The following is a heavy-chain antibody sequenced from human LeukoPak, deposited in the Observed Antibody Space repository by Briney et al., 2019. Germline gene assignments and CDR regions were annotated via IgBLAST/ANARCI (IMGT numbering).Heavy chain of an antibody. CDR1: GYTFTSYD. Sequence: ASVKVSCEASGYTFTSYDINWVRQATGQGLEWMGWMNPNSGNTGYAQKFQGRVTMTRNTSISTAYMELSSLRSEDTAVYYCARVTLRLWFRELLYPTYYYYYMDVWGKGTTVTVSS. CDR3: ARVTLRLWFRELLYPTYYYYYMDV. V-gene: IGHV1-8*01. D-gene: IGHD3-10*01. J-gene: IGHJ6*03. CDR2: MNPNSGNT.